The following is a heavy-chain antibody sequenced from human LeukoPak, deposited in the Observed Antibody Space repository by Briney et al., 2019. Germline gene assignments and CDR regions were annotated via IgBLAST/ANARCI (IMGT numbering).Heavy chain of an antibody. V-gene: IGHV3-23*01. D-gene: IGHD3-22*01. J-gene: IGHJ3*02. CDR2: ISGSGGRT. Sequence: GGSLRLSCAASGFTFSSYAMSWVRQAPGKGLEWVSAISGSGGRTYYADSVKGRFTISRDNSKNTLYLQMNSLRAEDTAVYYCAKDQEYDTGAFDIWGQGTMVTVSS. CDR3: AKDQEYDTGAFDI. CDR1: GFTFSSYA.